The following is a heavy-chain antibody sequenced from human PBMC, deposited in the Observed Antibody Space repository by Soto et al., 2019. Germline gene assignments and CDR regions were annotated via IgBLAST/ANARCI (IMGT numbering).Heavy chain of an antibody. CDR2: ISSSSSYI. V-gene: IGHV3-21*01. D-gene: IGHD3-22*01. J-gene: IGHJ4*02. CDR1: GFTFSSYS. CDR3: ARDLHYYDSSGYHRDY. Sequence: EVQLVESGGGLVKPGGSLRLSCAASGFTFSSYSMNWVRQAPGKGLEWVSSISSSSSYIYYADSVKGRFTISRDNAKNSLYLQMNSLRAEDTAVYYCARDLHYYDSSGYHRDYWGQGTLVTVSS.